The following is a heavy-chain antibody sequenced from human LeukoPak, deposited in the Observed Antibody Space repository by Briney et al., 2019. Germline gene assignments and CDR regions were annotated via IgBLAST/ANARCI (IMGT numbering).Heavy chain of an antibody. CDR2: IDWEDDK. J-gene: IGHJ4*02. Sequence: SGPALVKPTQTLTLTCTFSGFSLSTSGMRVGWIRQPPGKALEWLARIDWEDDKFYSTSLKTRLTISKDTSKNQVVLTMTNMDPVDTATYYCARMVVVTAYTFDYWGQGTLVTVSS. V-gene: IGHV2-70*04. CDR3: ARMVVVTAYTFDY. D-gene: IGHD2-21*02. CDR1: GFSLSTSGMR.